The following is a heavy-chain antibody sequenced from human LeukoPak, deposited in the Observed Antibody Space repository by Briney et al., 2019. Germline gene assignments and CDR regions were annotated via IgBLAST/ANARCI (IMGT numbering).Heavy chain of an antibody. J-gene: IGHJ3*02. CDR3: ARDLVDSGYAFDI. CDR2: IYYSGST. Sequence: LTLSCAASGLTFSSYAMSWLRQPPGKGLEWIGYIYYSGSTYYNPSLKSRVTISVDPSKNQFSLKLSSVTAADPSLYYCARDLVDSGYAFDIWGEGTMVTLSS. CDR1: GLTFSSYA. V-gene: IGHV4-31*02. D-gene: IGHD5-18*01.